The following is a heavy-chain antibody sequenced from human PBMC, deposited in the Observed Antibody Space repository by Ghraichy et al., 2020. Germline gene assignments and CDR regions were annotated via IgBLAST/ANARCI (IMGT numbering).Heavy chain of an antibody. CDR2: ISGSGGST. J-gene: IGHJ6*02. V-gene: IGHV3-23*01. Sequence: GSLRLSCAASGFTFSSYVLSWVRQAPGKGLEWVSGISGSGGSTYYPDSVKGRFTISRDNSKNTLYLQMNSLRVEDTAIYYCAKGIAAGTSAISYYYNGMDVWGQGTTVTVSS. CDR1: GFTFSSYV. D-gene: IGHD6-13*01. CDR3: AKGIAAGTSAISYYYNGMDV.